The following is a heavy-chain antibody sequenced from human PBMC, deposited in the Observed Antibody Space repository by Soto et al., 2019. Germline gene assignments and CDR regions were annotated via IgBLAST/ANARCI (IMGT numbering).Heavy chain of an antibody. CDR2: IYYSGST. V-gene: IGHV4-39*01. Sequence: PSETLSLTCTFSVVSISSSSYYCGWIRQPPGKGLEWIGSIYYSGSTYYNPSLKSRVTISVDTSKNQFSLKLSSVTAADTAVYYCARLGYYDFWSGYKDDAFDIWGQGTMITVSS. J-gene: IGHJ3*02. CDR3: ARLGYYDFWSGYKDDAFDI. D-gene: IGHD3-3*01. CDR1: VVSISSSSYY.